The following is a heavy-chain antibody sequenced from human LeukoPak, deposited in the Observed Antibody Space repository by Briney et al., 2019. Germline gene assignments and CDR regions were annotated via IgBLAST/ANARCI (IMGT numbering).Heavy chain of an antibody. CDR1: GFTFSSYG. Sequence: GRSLRLSCAASGFTFSSYGMHWVRQAPGKGLEWVAVIWYDGSNKYYADSVKGRFTISRDNSKNTLYLQMNSLRAEDTAVYYCARDRGTNPLLRVVIIYWGQGTLVTVSS. CDR2: IWYDGSNK. D-gene: IGHD3-10*01. CDR3: ARDRGTNPLLRVVIIY. J-gene: IGHJ4*02. V-gene: IGHV3-33*01.